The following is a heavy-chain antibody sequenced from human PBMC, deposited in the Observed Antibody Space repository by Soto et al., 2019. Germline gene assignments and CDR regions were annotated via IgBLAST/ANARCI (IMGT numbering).Heavy chain of an antibody. J-gene: IGHJ4*02. CDR1: GYMFTTYG. V-gene: IGHV1-18*04. CDR3: ARTGGGMAARPLEY. CDR2: ISAYNGNK. D-gene: IGHD6-6*01. Sequence: QVQLMQSGGAVKKPGASVEVSCKASGYMFTTYGISWVRQAPGQGLEWMAWISAYNGNKKYAQKFQDRVTMTIHTSSTTVSMELRNLTSDDTAIYYCARTGGGMAARPLEYWGQGTLVTVSP.